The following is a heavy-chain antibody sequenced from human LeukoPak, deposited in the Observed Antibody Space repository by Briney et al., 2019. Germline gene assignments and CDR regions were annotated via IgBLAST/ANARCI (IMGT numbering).Heavy chain of an antibody. D-gene: IGHD3-3*01. CDR3: AKARFGVVPNDAFDI. J-gene: IGHJ3*02. CDR2: LSGRGGTT. V-gene: IGHV3-23*01. Sequence: GGSLRLSCVVSGFTFSNHGMSWVRQAPGKGLEWVSALSGRGGTTYYADSVKGRFTISRDNSDNTLYLQMNSLRAEDTAVYYCAKARFGVVPNDAFDIWGQGTMVTVSS. CDR1: GFTFSNHG.